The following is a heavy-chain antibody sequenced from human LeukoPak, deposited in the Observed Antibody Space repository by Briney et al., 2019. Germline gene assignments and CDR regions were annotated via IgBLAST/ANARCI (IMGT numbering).Heavy chain of an antibody. Sequence: SETLSLTCAVYGGSFSGYCWSWIRQPPGKGLEWIGEINHSGSTNYNPSLKSRVTISVDTSKNQFSLKLSSVTAADTAVYYCAAPPYYDSSGPPTIWGQGTMVTVSS. CDR1: GGSFSGYC. J-gene: IGHJ3*02. V-gene: IGHV4-34*01. CDR3: AAPPYYDSSGPPTI. D-gene: IGHD3-22*01. CDR2: INHSGST.